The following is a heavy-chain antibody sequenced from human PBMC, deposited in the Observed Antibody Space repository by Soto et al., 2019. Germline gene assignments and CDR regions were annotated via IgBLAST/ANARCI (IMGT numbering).Heavy chain of an antibody. CDR2: ISGPSIYI. V-gene: IGHV3-21*01. D-gene: IGHD2-8*01. CDR3: ARGFRNGFNV. CDR1: GFTFSGYS. Sequence: EVQLVESGVGLVKPGGSLRLSCVASGFTFSGYSINWVRQAPGKGLEWVSYISGPSIYIYYADSVKGRFTIYRDNAKSAVYLQMNSLRDEETAVYYCARGFRNGFNVWGQGTTVSVSS. J-gene: IGHJ6*02.